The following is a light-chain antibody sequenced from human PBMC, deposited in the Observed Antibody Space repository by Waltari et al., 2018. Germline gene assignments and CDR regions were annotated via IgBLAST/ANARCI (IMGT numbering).Light chain of an antibody. V-gene: IGKV3-15*01. CDR1: QSVSSN. J-gene: IGKJ5*01. CDR3: QQYNNWPIT. CDR2: GAS. Sequence: EIVMTQSPATRSVSPGERATLACRASQSVSSNLAWYQQKPGQAPRLLIYGASTRATGIPARFSGSGSVTEFTLTISSLQSEDFAVYYCQQYNNWPITFGQGTRLEIK.